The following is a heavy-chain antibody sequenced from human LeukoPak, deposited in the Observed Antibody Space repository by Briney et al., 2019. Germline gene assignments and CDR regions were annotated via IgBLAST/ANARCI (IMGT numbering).Heavy chain of an antibody. D-gene: IGHD6-19*01. Sequence: SETLSLTCAVSGYSISSGYYWGWVRQPPGKGLEWIGSIYHSGGTYYNPSLKSRVTISIDTSKNQFSLKLSSLTAADTAVYYCPREPYSRGWNWFDPWGQGTLVTVSS. V-gene: IGHV4-38-2*02. CDR2: IYHSGGT. CDR1: GYSISSGYY. J-gene: IGHJ5*02. CDR3: PREPYSRGWNWFDP.